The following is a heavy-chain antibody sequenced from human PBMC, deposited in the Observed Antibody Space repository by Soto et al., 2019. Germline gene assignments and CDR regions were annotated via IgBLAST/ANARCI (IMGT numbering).Heavy chain of an antibody. CDR2: IIPILGIA. D-gene: IGHD3-10*01. J-gene: IGHJ5*02. CDR3: GGSSYYYGSGSPSNWFDP. Sequence: QVQLVQSGAEVKKPGSSVKVSCKASGGTFSSYTISWVRQAPGQGLEWMGRIIPILGIANYAQKFQGRVTITATKPTSPAYMGLSAWSSEDPAGYYGGGSSYYYGSGSPSNWFDPWGRGTLFTV. V-gene: IGHV1-69*02. CDR1: GGTFSSYT.